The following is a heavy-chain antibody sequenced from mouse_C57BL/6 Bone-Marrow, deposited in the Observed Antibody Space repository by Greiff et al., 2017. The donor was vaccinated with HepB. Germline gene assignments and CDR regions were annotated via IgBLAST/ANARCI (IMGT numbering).Heavy chain of an antibody. J-gene: IGHJ1*03. CDR1: GFTFSDYG. Sequence: EVHLVESGGGLVKPGGSLKLSCAASGFTFSDYGMHWVRQAPEKGLEWVAYISSGSSTTYYADTVKGRFTISRDNAKNTLFLQMTSLRSEDTAMYYCANSDCDWYFDVWGTGTTVTVSS. CDR2: ISSGSSTT. CDR3: ANSDCDWYFDV. V-gene: IGHV5-17*01. D-gene: IGHD2-13*01.